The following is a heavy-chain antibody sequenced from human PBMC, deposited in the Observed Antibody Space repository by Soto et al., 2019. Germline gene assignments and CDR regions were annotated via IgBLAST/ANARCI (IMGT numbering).Heavy chain of an antibody. Sequence: QVQLVESGGGVVQPGRSLRLSCAASGFTFSSYGMHWVRQAPGKGLEWVAVISYDGSNKYYADSVKGRFTISRDNSKNTLYLQMNSLRAEDTAVYYCAKSPYYDILTPGVYWGQGTLVTVSS. V-gene: IGHV3-30*18. CDR2: ISYDGSNK. CDR1: GFTFSSYG. CDR3: AKSPYYDILTPGVY. D-gene: IGHD3-9*01. J-gene: IGHJ4*02.